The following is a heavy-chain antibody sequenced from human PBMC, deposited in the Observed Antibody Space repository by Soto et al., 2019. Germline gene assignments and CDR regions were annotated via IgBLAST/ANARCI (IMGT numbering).Heavy chain of an antibody. CDR2: THHSGTA. Sequence: QVQLQESGPGLVKPSQTLSLTCSVSGGSIRDNRYFCSWIRQRPGKGLEWIGYTHHSGTAYYNPSLRTRLTTSVDTSKKQSSLKMSSVTAADTAVYYWARDGRLGELSLSYFDYWGQGTLVTVSS. CDR3: ARDGRLGELSLSYFDY. CDR1: GGSIRDNRYF. J-gene: IGHJ4*02. D-gene: IGHD3-16*02. V-gene: IGHV4-31*03.